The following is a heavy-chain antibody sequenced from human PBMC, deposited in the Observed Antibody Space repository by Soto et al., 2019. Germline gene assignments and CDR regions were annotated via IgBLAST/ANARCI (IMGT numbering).Heavy chain of an antibody. D-gene: IGHD1-1*01. CDR1: GGSISGLY. CDR2: VYYSGTT. Sequence: QVQLQESGPGLVKPSETLSLTCSVSGGSISGLYWSWVRQPPGRGLEWIGWVYYSGTTNYNPSLKARVTISVDTSKIQFSLKLSSVTAADTANYNCASLRNHDFMDVWGKGTTVTVSS. J-gene: IGHJ6*03. V-gene: IGHV4-59*08. CDR3: ASLRNHDFMDV.